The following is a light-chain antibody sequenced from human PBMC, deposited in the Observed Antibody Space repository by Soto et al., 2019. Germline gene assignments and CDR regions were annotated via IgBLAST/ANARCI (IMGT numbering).Light chain of an antibody. CDR3: QSDDSSLRGV. Sequence: QSVLTQPPSVSGTPGQRVTISCTGSSSNIGAGYDVHWYQQLPGTAPKLLMYGNSNRPSGVPDRFSGSKSGTSASLAITGLQAEDEADYYCQSDDSSLRGVFGGGIKLTVL. J-gene: IGLJ2*01. CDR2: GNS. CDR1: SSNIGAGYD. V-gene: IGLV1-40*01.